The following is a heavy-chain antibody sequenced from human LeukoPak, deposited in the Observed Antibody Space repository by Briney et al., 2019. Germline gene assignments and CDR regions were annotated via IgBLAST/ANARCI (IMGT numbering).Heavy chain of an antibody. CDR3: ARDGPGIAVAGPYYYYGMDV. J-gene: IGHJ6*02. CDR2: ISYDGSNK. CDR1: GFTFSSYA. D-gene: IGHD6-19*01. V-gene: IGHV3-30-3*01. Sequence: PGGSLRLSCAASGFTFSSYAMHWVRQAPGKGLEWVAVISYDGSNKYYADSVKGRFTISRDNSKNMLYLQMNSLRAEDTAVYYCARDGPGIAVAGPYYYYGMDVWGQGTTVTVSS.